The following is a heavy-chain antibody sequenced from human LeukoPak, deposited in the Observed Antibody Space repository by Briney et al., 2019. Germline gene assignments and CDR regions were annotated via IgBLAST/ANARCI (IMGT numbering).Heavy chain of an antibody. D-gene: IGHD6-13*01. CDR3: AREHSSPGDYYYYGMDV. V-gene: IGHV1-8*01. J-gene: IGHJ6*02. CDR1: GYTFTSYD. CDR2: MNPNSGNT. Sequence: ASVKVSCKASGYTFTSYDINWVRQATGQGLEWMGWMNPNSGNTGYAQKFQGRVTMTRNTSISTAYMELSSLRSEDTAVYYCAREHSSPGDYYYYGMDVWGQGTTVTVSS.